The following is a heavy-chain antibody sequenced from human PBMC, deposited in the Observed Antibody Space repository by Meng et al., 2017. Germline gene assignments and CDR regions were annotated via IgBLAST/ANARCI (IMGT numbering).Heavy chain of an antibody. Sequence: VRREWPVGGVIQPGGSLGISCAYSGVPGSSNYMSWVRQAPGRGLEWVSVIYSGGSTYYADSVKGRFTISRDNSKNTLYLQMNSLRAEDTAVYYCARGGSYYSYWGQGTLVTVSS. CDR3: ARGGSYYSY. D-gene: IGHD1-26*01. CDR1: GVPGSSNY. CDR2: IYSGGST. V-gene: IGHV3-53*01. J-gene: IGHJ4*02.